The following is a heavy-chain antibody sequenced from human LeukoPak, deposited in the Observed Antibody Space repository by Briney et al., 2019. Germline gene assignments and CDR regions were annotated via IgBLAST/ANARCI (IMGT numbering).Heavy chain of an antibody. J-gene: IGHJ4*02. V-gene: IGHV4-39*01. D-gene: IGHD2-2*01. Sequence: SETLSLTCAVSRGSITNSSCYWGWIRQPPGKGLEWIGGIYYTGTTYHSPSLNSRITISMDTSKKQFSLRLASVTAADTAVYYCARRAVVPAAVSYFDDWGQGTLVTVSS. CDR3: ARRAVVPAAVSYFDD. CDR2: IYYTGTT. CDR1: RGSITNSSCY.